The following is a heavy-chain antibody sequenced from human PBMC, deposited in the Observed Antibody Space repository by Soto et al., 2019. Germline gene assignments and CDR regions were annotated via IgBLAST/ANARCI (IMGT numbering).Heavy chain of an antibody. Sequence: QLQLQESGPGLVKPSETLSLTCTVSGGSISRSSYYWGWIRQPPGKGLEWIGGIYYSGSTYYNPCLKSRVTTSVDTSKNQFSLKLSSVTAADTAVYYCARHMRTTVVRTAGGKIDYWGQGTLVTVSS. CDR3: ARHMRTTVVRTAGGKIDY. V-gene: IGHV4-39*01. CDR2: IYYSGST. J-gene: IGHJ4*02. D-gene: IGHD4-17*01. CDR1: GGSISRSSYY.